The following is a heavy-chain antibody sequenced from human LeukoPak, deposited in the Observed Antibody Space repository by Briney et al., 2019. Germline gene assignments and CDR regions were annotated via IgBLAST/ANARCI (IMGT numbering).Heavy chain of an antibody. Sequence: PGGSLRLSCAASGFTFSSYAMSWVRQAPGKGPEWVSAISGSGGSTYYADSVKGRFTISRDNSKNTLYLQMNSLRAEDTAVYYCAKDPLYCGGDCYPYFDYWGQGTLVTVSS. V-gene: IGHV3-23*01. CDR3: AKDPLYCGGDCYPYFDY. CDR1: GFTFSSYA. CDR2: ISGSGGST. J-gene: IGHJ4*02. D-gene: IGHD2-21*02.